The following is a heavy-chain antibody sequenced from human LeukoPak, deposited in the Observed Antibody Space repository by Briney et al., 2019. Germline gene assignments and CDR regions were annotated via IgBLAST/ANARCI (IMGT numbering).Heavy chain of an antibody. CDR3: ARRVQLERRTYFDY. Sequence: GESLKISCKGSGYSFTSYWIGWVRQMPRKGLEWMGIIYPGDSDTTYSPSFQGQVTISADKSISTAYLQWSSLKASDTAMYYCARRVQLERRTYFDYWGQGTLVTVSS. J-gene: IGHJ4*02. CDR1: GYSFTSYW. D-gene: IGHD1-1*01. V-gene: IGHV5-51*01. CDR2: IYPGDSDT.